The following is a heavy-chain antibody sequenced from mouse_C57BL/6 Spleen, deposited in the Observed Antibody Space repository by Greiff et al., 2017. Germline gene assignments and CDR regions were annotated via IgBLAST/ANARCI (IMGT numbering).Heavy chain of an antibody. Sequence: VQLQQSGAELVRPGASVTLSCKASGYTFTDYEMHWVKQTPVHGLEWIGAIDPETGGTAYNQKFKGKAILTADKSSSTAYMELRSLTSEDSAVYYCTRRQDDAYYFDYWGQGTTLTVSS. D-gene: IGHD2-12*01. CDR2: IDPETGGT. V-gene: IGHV1-15*01. CDR1: GYTFTDYE. J-gene: IGHJ2*01. CDR3: TRRQDDAYYFDY.